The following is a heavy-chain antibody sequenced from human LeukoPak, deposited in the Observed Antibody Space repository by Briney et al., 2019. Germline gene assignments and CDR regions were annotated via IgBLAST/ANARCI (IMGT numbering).Heavy chain of an antibody. V-gene: IGHV3-74*01. Sequence: GESLKISCAASGFTFSSYWTHWVRQAPGKGLVWVSRINSDGSSTSYADSVKGRFTISRDNAKNTLYLQMNSLRAEDTAVYYCASRGYSYGLDYWGQGTLVTVSS. J-gene: IGHJ4*02. D-gene: IGHD5-18*01. CDR1: GFTFSSYW. CDR2: INSDGSST. CDR3: ASRGYSYGLDY.